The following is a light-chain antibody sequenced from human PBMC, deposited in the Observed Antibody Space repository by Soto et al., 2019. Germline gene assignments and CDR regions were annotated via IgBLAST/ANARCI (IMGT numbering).Light chain of an antibody. Sequence: SVLTEAPSTQSSGPGELCTLSCCASQSISSSYLAWSQQTPGQAPRLLIYGASNRATGIPDRFSGSGSGTDYTLTISSLEPEDSAVYYCHQRQSWPRTFGQGTKVDNK. CDR1: QSISSSY. CDR2: GAS. CDR3: HQRQSWPRT. V-gene: IGKV3-20*01. J-gene: IGKJ1*01.